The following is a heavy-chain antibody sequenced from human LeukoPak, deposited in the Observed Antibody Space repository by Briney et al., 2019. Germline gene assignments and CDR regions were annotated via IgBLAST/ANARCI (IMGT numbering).Heavy chain of an antibody. CDR3: ARDGGRWEWLD. J-gene: IGHJ4*02. D-gene: IGHD3-3*01. Sequence: TLSLTCTVSGGSISSYYWSWIRQPAGKGLEWIGRIYTSGSTNYNPSLKSRVTISVDKSKNQFSLTLSSVTAADTAVYYCARDGGRWEWLDWGQGTLVTVSS. V-gene: IGHV4-4*07. CDR1: GGSISSYY. CDR2: IYTSGST.